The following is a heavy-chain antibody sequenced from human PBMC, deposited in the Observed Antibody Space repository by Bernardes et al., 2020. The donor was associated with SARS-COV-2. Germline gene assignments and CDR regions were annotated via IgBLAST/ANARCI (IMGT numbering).Heavy chain of an antibody. V-gene: IGHV3-48*01. Sequence: GGSLRLSCAASGFTFSSYSMNWVRQAPGKGLEWVSYISSSSSTIYYADSVKGRFTISRDNAKNSLYLQMNSLRAEDTAVYYCAREETGYYYYGMDVWGQGTTVTVSS. CDR2: ISSSSSTI. J-gene: IGHJ6*02. CDR1: GFTFSSYS. CDR3: AREETGYYYYGMDV.